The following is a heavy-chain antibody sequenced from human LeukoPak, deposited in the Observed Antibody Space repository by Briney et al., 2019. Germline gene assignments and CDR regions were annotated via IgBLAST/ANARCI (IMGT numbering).Heavy chain of an antibody. J-gene: IGHJ6*03. Sequence: ASVKVSCKASGYTFTSYGISWVRQAPGQGLEWMGWIRAYNGNTNYAQKLQGRVTMTTYTSTSTAYMELRSLRSDDTAVYYCARDESGLRFFELLGEMAATTGYYYYYMVVWGKGTTATVSS. V-gene: IGHV1-18*01. D-gene: IGHD3-3*01. CDR2: IRAYNGNT. CDR1: GYTFTSYG. CDR3: ARDESGLRFFELLGEMAATTGYYYYYMVV.